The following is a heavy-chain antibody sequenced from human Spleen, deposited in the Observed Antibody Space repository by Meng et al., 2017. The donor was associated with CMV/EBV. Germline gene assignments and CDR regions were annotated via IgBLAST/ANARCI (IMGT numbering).Heavy chain of an antibody. V-gene: IGHV1-2*02. Sequence: ASVKVSCKASGYTFTGYYLHWVRQAPGQGLEWMGWINPKSGGTNYAQKFQRSVTLTRDTSIGTAYLELSSLRSDDTAVYYCARDPRDHYDFWSGYYVDYWGQGTLVTVSS. CDR2: INPKSGGT. CDR1: GYTFTGYY. CDR3: ARDPRDHYDFWSGYYVDY. D-gene: IGHD3-3*01. J-gene: IGHJ4*02.